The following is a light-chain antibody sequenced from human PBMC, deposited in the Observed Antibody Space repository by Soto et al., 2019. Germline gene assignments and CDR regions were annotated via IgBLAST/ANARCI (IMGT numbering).Light chain of an antibody. Sequence: QSVLIQPPSASGTPGQRVSISCSGSSSNIGNNAVNWYQQLPGKAPKLLIYYDDLLPSGVSDRFSGSKSGTSASLAISGLQSEDEADYYCAAWDDSLNGVVFGGGTKLTVL. J-gene: IGLJ2*01. CDR2: YDD. CDR1: SSNIGNNA. CDR3: AAWDDSLNGVV. V-gene: IGLV1-36*01.